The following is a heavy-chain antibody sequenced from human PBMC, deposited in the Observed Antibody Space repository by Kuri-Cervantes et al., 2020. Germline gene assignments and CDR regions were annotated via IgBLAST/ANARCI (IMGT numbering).Heavy chain of an antibody. Sequence: GSLRLSCTVSGGSISSYYWSWIRQPPGKGLEWIGSIYYSGSTYYNPSPKSRVTISVDTSKNQFSLKLSSVTAADTAVYYCARHSSRNWFDPWGQGTLVTVFS. CDR2: IYYSGST. D-gene: IGHD6-13*01. CDR1: GGSISSYY. V-gene: IGHV4-59*05. J-gene: IGHJ5*02. CDR3: ARHSSRNWFDP.